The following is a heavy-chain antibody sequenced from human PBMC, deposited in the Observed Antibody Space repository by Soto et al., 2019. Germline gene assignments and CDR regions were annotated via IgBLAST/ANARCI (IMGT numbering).Heavy chain of an antibody. V-gene: IGHV1-69*06. D-gene: IGHD2-2*01. Sequence: SVKVSCKASGGTFSSYAISWVRQAPGQGLEWMGGIIPIFGTANYAQKFQGRVTITADKSTSTAYMELSSLRSEDTAVYYCARDWEYQLLHLGYYYYGMDVWGQGTTVTVSS. CDR1: GGTFSSYA. CDR3: ARDWEYQLLHLGYYYYGMDV. J-gene: IGHJ6*02. CDR2: IIPIFGTA.